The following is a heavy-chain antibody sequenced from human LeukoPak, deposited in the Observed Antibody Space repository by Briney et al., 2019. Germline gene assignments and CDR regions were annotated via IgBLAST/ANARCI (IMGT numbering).Heavy chain of an antibody. CDR3: AKAACSSTSCQYYYYYGMDV. V-gene: IGHV3-23*01. J-gene: IGHJ6*02. Sequence: GGSLRLSCAASGFTFSTYAMSWVRQAPGKGLEWVLDTSGSGGGTYYADSVKGRFTISRDNSKNTLYLQMNSLRAEDTAVYYCAKAACSSTSCQYYYYYGMDVWGQGTTVTVSS. CDR2: TSGSGGGT. D-gene: IGHD2-2*01. CDR1: GFTFSTYA.